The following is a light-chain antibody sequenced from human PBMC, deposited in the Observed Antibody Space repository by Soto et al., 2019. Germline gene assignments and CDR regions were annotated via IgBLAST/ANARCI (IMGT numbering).Light chain of an antibody. Sequence: QSVLTQPASVSGSLGQSITISCTGTNGDIGIYNFVSWFQQHPAKAPKLLIYEVSHGPSGVSDRFSASKSGNTASLTISGLQAEDEADYYCTSYTRSNTWVFGGGTKLTVL. CDR2: EVS. CDR1: NGDIGIYNF. V-gene: IGLV2-14*01. CDR3: TSYTRSNTWV. J-gene: IGLJ3*02.